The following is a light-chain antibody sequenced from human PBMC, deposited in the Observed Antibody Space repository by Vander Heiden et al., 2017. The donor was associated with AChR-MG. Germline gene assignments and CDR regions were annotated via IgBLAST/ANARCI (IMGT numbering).Light chain of an antibody. V-gene: IGKV3-15*01. CDR1: QSVSSN. CDR2: GAS. J-gene: IGKJ2*01. Sequence: EIVMTQSPATLSVSPGERATLSCRASQSVSSNLAWYQQKPGQAPRLLIYGASTRATGIPARFSGSGYGTEFTLTISSRQSEDFAVYYYHQHNNWPPYTFGQGTKLEIK. CDR3: HQHNNWPPYT.